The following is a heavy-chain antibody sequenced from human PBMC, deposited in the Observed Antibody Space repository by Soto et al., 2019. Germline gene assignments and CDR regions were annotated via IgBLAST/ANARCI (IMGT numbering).Heavy chain of an antibody. CDR1: GYTFTSYD. Sequence: ASVKVSCKASGYTFTSYDINWVRQATGQGLEWMGWMNPNSGNTGYAQKFQDRVTMTRNTSISTAYMELSSLRSEDTAVYYCAREIVARDAFDIWGQGTMVTVSS. CDR2: MNPNSGNT. V-gene: IGHV1-8*01. J-gene: IGHJ3*02. CDR3: AREIVARDAFDI. D-gene: IGHD5-12*01.